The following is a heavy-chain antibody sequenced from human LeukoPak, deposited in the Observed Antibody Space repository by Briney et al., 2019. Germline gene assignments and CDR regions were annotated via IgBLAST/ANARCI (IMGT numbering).Heavy chain of an antibody. V-gene: IGHV4-4*02. Sequence: KPSGTLSLTCAVSGGSISSSNWWSWVRQPPGKRLEWIGEIYHSGSTNYNPSLKSRVTISVDKSKNQFSLKLSSVTAADTAVYYCARDLNPLSIAVAGTLGYWGQGTLVTVSS. J-gene: IGHJ4*02. CDR1: GGSISSSNW. CDR2: IYHSGST. CDR3: ARDLNPLSIAVAGTLGY. D-gene: IGHD6-19*01.